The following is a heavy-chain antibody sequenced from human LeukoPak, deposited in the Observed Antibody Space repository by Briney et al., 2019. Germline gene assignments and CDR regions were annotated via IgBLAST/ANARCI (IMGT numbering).Heavy chain of an antibody. CDR3: AIEVTTYYYDSSGYYSFDY. J-gene: IGHJ4*02. V-gene: IGHV4-4*07. D-gene: IGHD3-22*01. Sequence: SETLSLTCTVSGGSISSYFGRWIRQPAGKGLEWIGRIYTSGSTKYNPSLKSRVTMSVDTSKHQFSLKWRSVTAEDASVYYFAIEVTTYYYDSSGYYSFDYWSQGTLVTVSS. CDR2: IYTSGST. CDR1: GGSISSYF.